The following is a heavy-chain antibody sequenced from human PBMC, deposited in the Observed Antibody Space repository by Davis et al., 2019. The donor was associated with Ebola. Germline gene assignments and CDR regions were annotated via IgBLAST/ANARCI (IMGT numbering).Heavy chain of an antibody. CDR1: GFTFEDYA. Sequence: GGSLRLSCEASGFTFEDYAMTWVRQAPGKGLEWVANIKQDGSEKYYVDSVKGRFTISRDNAKNSLYLQMNSLRAEDTAVYYCARRRWLQSNYFDYWGQGTLVTVSS. D-gene: IGHD5-24*01. CDR3: ARRRWLQSNYFDY. V-gene: IGHV3-7*01. J-gene: IGHJ4*02. CDR2: IKQDGSEK.